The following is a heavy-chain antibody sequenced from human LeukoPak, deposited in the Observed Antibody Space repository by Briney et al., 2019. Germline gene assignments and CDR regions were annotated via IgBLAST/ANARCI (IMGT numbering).Heavy chain of an antibody. CDR3: ASPSSSWLYFDY. CDR2: IYYSGST. D-gene: IGHD6-13*01. J-gene: IGHJ4*02. V-gene: IGHV4-59*01. CDR1: GGSISSYY. Sequence: SETLSLTCTVSGGSISSYYWSWIRQPPGKGLEWIGYIYYSGSTNYNPSLNSRVTISVDTSKNQFSLKLTSVTAADTAVYYCASPSSSWLYFDYWSQGTLVTVSS.